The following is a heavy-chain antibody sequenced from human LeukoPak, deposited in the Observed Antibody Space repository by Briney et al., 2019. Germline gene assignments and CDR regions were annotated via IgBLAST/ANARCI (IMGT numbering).Heavy chain of an antibody. V-gene: IGHV3-33*01. CDR2: IWYDGNNK. CDR3: ARGSESYDYYSYGMDV. D-gene: IGHD5-12*01. CDR1: GLSFSAYG. J-gene: IGHJ6*04. Sequence: GGSLRPSRAASGLSFSAYGMGWVRQAPGKGLEWVALIWYDGNNKYYADSVKGRFTISRDNSKNTLYLQMNSLRAEDTAVYYCARGSESYDYYSYGMDVWGKGTTVTVS.